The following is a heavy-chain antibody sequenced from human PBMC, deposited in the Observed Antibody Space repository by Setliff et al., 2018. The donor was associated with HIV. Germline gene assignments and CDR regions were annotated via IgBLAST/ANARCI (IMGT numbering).Heavy chain of an antibody. V-gene: IGHV4-34*01. J-gene: IGHJ4*02. CDR1: GGSFGTYY. Sequence: SETLSLTCAVYGGSFGTYYWSWIRQTPEKGLEWIGEINHSGNTNYNPSVKSRLTISIDTSKNHFSLNLRSVTAADTAVYYCARGALSLTMTKLLSFFAFWGQGTQVTVSS. D-gene: IGHD3-22*01. CDR3: ARGALSLTMTKLLSFFAF. CDR2: INHSGNT.